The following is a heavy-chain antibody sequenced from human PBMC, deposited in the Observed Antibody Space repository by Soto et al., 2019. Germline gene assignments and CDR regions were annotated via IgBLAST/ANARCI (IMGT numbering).Heavy chain of an antibody. Sequence: QVQLVQSGAEVKKPGSSVKVSCKASGGTFSSYAISWVRQAPGQGLEWVGGIIPIFGTANYAQKFQGRVTITADEPTSTAYMELSSLRSEDTAVYYCAAPYGSGSYYNGFDYWGQGTLVTVSS. V-gene: IGHV1-69*12. CDR3: AAPYGSGSYYNGFDY. J-gene: IGHJ4*02. CDR2: IIPIFGTA. CDR1: GGTFSSYA. D-gene: IGHD3-10*01.